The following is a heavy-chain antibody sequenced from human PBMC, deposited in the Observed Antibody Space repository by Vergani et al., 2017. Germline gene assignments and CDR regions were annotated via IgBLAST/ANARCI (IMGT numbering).Heavy chain of an antibody. Sequence: QVQLQESGPGLVKPSQTLYLTCTVSGGSISSGGYYWSWIRQHPGKGLEWIGYIYYSGSTYYNPSLKSRVTISVDTSKNQFSLKLSFVTAADTAVYYCAVDDHRSGYYYPKHVGYFELWGGGTLVTVSS. CDR2: IYYSGST. CDR3: AVDDHRSGYYYPKHVGYFEL. D-gene: IGHD3-22*01. J-gene: IGHJ2*01. CDR1: GGSISSGGYY. V-gene: IGHV4-31*03.